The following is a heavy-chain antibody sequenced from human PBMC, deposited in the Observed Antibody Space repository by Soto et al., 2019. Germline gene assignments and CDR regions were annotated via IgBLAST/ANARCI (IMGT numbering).Heavy chain of an antibody. CDR2: ISWDGGST. V-gene: IGHV3-43*01. D-gene: IGHD2-2*02. CDR3: AKDIRCSSTSCYTYYYYYGMDV. J-gene: IGHJ6*02. CDR1: GFTFDDYT. Sequence: GGSLRLSCAASGFTFDDYTMHWVRQAPGKGLEWVSLISWDGGSTYYADSVKGRFTISRDNSKNSLYLQMNSLRTEDTALYYCAKDIRCSSTSCYTYYYYYGMDVWGQGTTVTVSS.